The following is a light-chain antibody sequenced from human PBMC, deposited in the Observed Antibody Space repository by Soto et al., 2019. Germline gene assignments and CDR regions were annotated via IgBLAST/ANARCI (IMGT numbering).Light chain of an antibody. Sequence: DIQMTQPPSSLSASVGDRVTITCRASQYISSYLNWYQQKPGKAPKVLIYAASTLQSGVPSRFSGSGSGTDFTLTISNLQPEDFATYYCQQSYSNVALTFGGGTKVDIK. V-gene: IGKV1-39*01. J-gene: IGKJ4*01. CDR1: QYISSY. CDR2: AAS. CDR3: QQSYSNVALT.